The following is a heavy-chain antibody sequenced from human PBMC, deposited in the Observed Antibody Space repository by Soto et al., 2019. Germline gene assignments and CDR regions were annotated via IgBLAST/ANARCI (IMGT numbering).Heavy chain of an antibody. J-gene: IGHJ4*02. Sequence: QVQLVPSGAEVQKPGSSVKVSCKASGGTFSSSAISWVRQAPGQWLEWMGGIIPIFGTANYAQKFQGRVTITADKSTSTAYMELSILISEDKAVYYCAREGPNSGTADYWGQGTLVTVSS. CDR3: AREGPNSGTADY. CDR2: IIPIFGTA. V-gene: IGHV1-69*06. CDR1: GGTFSSSA. D-gene: IGHD1-1*01.